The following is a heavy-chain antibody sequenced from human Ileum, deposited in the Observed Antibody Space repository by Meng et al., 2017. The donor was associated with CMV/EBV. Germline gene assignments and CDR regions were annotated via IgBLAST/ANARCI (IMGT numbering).Heavy chain of an antibody. CDR3: ARDVSGFWSGQFDP. CDR1: GDTVKRYA. D-gene: IGHD3-3*01. Sequence: KAYGDTVKRYASSRVRRAPGQGLKWMGGIIPMHGTTNYAQKYQGRVTVTTDEPTSTTYKGIRSLRSEDTDVYYYARDVSGFWSGQFDPWGQGTLVTVSS. CDR2: IIPMHGTT. J-gene: IGHJ5*02. V-gene: IGHV1-69*05.